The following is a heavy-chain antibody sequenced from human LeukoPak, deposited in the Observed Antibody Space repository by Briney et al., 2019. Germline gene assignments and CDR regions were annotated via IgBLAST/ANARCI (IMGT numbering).Heavy chain of an antibody. J-gene: IGHJ4*02. CDR2: ISSSGSTI. D-gene: IGHD3-16*01. CDR1: GFTFSSYE. V-gene: IGHV3-48*03. Sequence: PGGSLRLSCAASGFTFSSYEMNWVRQAPGKGLEWVSYISSSGSTIYYADSVMGRFTISRDNAKNSLYLQMNSLRPEDTAVYYCASSDYVWGKPFYFDYWGQGTLVTVSS. CDR3: ASSDYVWGKPFYFDY.